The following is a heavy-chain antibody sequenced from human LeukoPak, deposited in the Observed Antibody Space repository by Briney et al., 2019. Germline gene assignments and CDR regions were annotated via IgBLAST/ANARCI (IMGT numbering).Heavy chain of an antibody. J-gene: IGHJ6*02. V-gene: IGHV3-21*01. CDR1: GFTFSGSW. Sequence: SGGSLRLSCAASGFTFSGSWMHWVRQAPGKGLVWVSSISSSSKFIYYADSVKGRFTISRDNSKNSLFLQMNSLRADDTAIYYCARAPGRLLWYGESPIGYGMDVWGQGTTVTVSS. CDR2: ISSSSKFI. D-gene: IGHD3-10*01. CDR3: ARAPGRLLWYGESPIGYGMDV.